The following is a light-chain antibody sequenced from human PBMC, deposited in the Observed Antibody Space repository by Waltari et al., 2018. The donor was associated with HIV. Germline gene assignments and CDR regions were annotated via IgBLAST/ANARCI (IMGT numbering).Light chain of an antibody. J-gene: IGKJ4*01. V-gene: IGKV3-20*01. Sequence: IVLTQSPGTPSLSAGERATLSCRASQSVSSRYLAWYQQKPGQAPRLLIYGASSRATGIPDRFSGSGSGTDFTLTISRLEPEDFAVYYCQQYGRSPPVTFGGGTKVEIK. CDR1: QSVSSRY. CDR2: GAS. CDR3: QQYGRSPPVT.